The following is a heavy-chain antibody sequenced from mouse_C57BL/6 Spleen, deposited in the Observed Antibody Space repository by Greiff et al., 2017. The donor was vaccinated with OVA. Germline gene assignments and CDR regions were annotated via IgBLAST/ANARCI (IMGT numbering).Heavy chain of an antibody. D-gene: IGHD4-1*01. V-gene: IGHV1-26*01. Sequence: EVKLQQSGPELVKPGASVKISCKASGYTFTDYYMNWVKQSHGKSLEWIGDINPNNGGTSYNQKFKGKATLTVDKSSSTAYMELRSLTSEDSAVYYCARGGTGTDYFDYWGQGTTLTVSS. CDR2: INPNNGGT. CDR1: GYTFTDYY. CDR3: ARGGTGTDYFDY. J-gene: IGHJ2*01.